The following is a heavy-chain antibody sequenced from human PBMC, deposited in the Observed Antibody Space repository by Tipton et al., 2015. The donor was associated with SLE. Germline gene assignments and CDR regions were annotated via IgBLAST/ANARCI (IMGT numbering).Heavy chain of an antibody. CDR1: GFTFSDYY. D-gene: IGHD2-2*01. CDR2: ISGSGGST. CDR3: AKSVVPAAHLDY. J-gene: IGHJ4*02. Sequence: SLRLSCAASGFTFSDYYMSWVRQAPGKGLEWVSAISGSGGSTYYADSVKGRFTISRDNSKNTLYLQMNSLRAEDTAVYYCAKSVVPAAHLDYWGQGTLVTASS. V-gene: IGHV3-23*01.